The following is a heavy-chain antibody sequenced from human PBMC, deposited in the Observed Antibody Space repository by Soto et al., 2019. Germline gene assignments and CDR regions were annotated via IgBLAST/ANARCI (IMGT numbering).Heavy chain of an antibody. J-gene: IGHJ6*02. V-gene: IGHV1-18*01. Sequence: ASVKVSCKASGYTFSSYGISWVRPASGQGLEWMGWISAYNGKTNYAQKLQGRVTITTEPCRSTAYMELRSLRSDDTAVYYCARVGLIVVVGTAHCTYVSGQGTTGSGFS. CDR1: GYTFSSYG. CDR2: ISAYNGKT. D-gene: IGHD3-22*01. CDR3: ARVGLIVVVGTAHCTYV.